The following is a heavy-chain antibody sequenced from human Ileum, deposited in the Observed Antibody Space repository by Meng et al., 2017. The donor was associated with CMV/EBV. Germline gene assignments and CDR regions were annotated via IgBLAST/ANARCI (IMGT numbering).Heavy chain of an antibody. CDR2: SSNDGSST. Sequence: GESLKISCAASGFTFSTYWMHWVRQVPGKGLVWVSRSSNDGSSTSYADSVKVRFTISRDNAKNTLFLQMNSLRAEDTGVYYCARGLSNNWFDPWGRGTLVTVSS. CDR1: GFTFSTYW. V-gene: IGHV3-74*01. CDR3: ARGLSNNWFDP. J-gene: IGHJ5*02.